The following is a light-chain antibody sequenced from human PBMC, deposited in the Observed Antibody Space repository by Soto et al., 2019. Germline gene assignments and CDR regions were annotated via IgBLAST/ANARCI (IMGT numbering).Light chain of an antibody. V-gene: IGLV1-40*01. J-gene: IGLJ3*02. Sequence: QAVLTQPPSASGAPGQRVTISCTGSSSNIGAGYHVHWYQQLPGTAPKLLIYGNSNRPSGVPDRFSGSKSGTSASLAITGLQAEDEADYYCQSYDSSLSGSVFGGGTKLTVL. CDR1: SSNIGAGYH. CDR2: GNS. CDR3: QSYDSSLSGSV.